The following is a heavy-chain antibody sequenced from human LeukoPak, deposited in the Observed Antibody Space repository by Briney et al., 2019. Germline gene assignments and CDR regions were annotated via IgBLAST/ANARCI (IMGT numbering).Heavy chain of an antibody. D-gene: IGHD4-17*01. CDR1: GFTFSSYW. Sequence: GGSLRLSCAASGFTFSSYWMSWVRQAPGKGLEWVANIKQDGSEKYYVDSVKGRFTISRDNSKNTLYLQMNSLRAEDTAVYYCARKREDYGDYGYFDYWGQGTLVTVSS. J-gene: IGHJ4*02. CDR3: ARKREDYGDYGYFDY. V-gene: IGHV3-7*03. CDR2: IKQDGSEK.